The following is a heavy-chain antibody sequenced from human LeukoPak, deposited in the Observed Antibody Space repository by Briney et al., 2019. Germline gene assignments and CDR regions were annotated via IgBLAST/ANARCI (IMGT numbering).Heavy chain of an antibody. Sequence: SGPTLAHPTQPLTLTCTFSGFSLSTRGVGVGWIRQPPEKALEWMAVIYWNDDKRYSPSLKSRLTITKDTSKTQVVLTMTNMDPVDTATYYCAHSKLVEDAFDIWGQGTMVTVSS. V-gene: IGHV2-5*01. D-gene: IGHD6-6*01. CDR2: IYWNDDK. J-gene: IGHJ3*02. CDR1: GFSLSTRGVG. CDR3: AHSKLVEDAFDI.